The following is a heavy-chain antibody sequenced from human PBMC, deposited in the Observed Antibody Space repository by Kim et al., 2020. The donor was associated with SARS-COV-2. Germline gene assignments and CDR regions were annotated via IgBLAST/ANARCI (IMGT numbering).Heavy chain of an antibody. V-gene: IGHV1-3*01. CDR3: ARADTMKGVEDY. Sequence: ASVKVSCKASGYTFTSYAMHWVRQAPGQRLEWMGWINAGNGNTKYSQKFQGRVTITRDTSASTAYMELSSLRSEDTAVYYCARADTMKGVEDYWGQGTLVTVSS. D-gene: IGHD3-22*01. J-gene: IGHJ4*02. CDR1: GYTFTSYA. CDR2: INAGNGNT.